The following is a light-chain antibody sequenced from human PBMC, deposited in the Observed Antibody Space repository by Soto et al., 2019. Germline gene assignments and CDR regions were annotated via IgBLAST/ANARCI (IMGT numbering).Light chain of an antibody. Sequence: EIVLTQSPATLSLSPGERATLSCRASQSVSSYLAWYQQKPGQAPRLLIYDASNRATGIPARFSGSGSGTDVTLTISSREPEDFAVDYCQQRSNWLTVGGGTKVEIK. CDR3: QQRSNWLT. CDR1: QSVSSY. J-gene: IGKJ4*02. CDR2: DAS. V-gene: IGKV3-11*01.